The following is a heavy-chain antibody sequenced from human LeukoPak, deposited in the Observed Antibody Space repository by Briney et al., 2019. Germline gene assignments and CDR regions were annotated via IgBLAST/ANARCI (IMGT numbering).Heavy chain of an antibody. J-gene: IGHJ4*02. V-gene: IGHV3-7*01. CDR2: IKQDGSEK. Sequence: GGSLRLSCAASGFTFSSYWMSWVGQAQGKGGGGGANIKQDGSEKYYVDSVKGRFTISRDNAKNSLYLQMNSLRAEDTAVYYCASDYDILTGYSYWGQGTLVTVSS. D-gene: IGHD3-9*01. CDR3: ASDYDILTGYSY. CDR1: GFTFSSYW.